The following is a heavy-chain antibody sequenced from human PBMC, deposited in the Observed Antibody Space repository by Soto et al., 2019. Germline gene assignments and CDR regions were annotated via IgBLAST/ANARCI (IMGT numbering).Heavy chain of an antibody. V-gene: IGHV4-31*03. CDR1: GGSISSEYYH. CDR2: IYYSGST. D-gene: IGHD1-26*01. J-gene: IGHJ6*02. Sequence: TLSLTCTVSGGSISSEYYHWTWIRQAPGKGLEWIGYIYYSGSTYYNPSLKSRVTISVDTSKNQFSLKLSSVTAADTAVYYCAIRYGGDYYYYGMDVWGQGTTVTVSS. CDR3: AIRYGGDYYYYGMDV.